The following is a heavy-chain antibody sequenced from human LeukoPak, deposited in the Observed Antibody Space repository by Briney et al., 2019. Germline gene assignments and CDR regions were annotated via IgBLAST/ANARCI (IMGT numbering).Heavy chain of an antibody. CDR1: GGSISSYY. CDR2: IYTSGST. CDR3: ARGKQVELSEYYYYYYMDV. Sequence: SETLSLTCTVSGGSISSYYWSWIRQPAGKGLEWIGRIYTSGSTNYNPSLKSRVTMSVDTSKNQFSLQLSSVTAAATAVYYCARGKQVELSEYYYYYYMDVWGKGTTVTVSS. J-gene: IGHJ6*03. D-gene: IGHD3-16*02. V-gene: IGHV4-4*07.